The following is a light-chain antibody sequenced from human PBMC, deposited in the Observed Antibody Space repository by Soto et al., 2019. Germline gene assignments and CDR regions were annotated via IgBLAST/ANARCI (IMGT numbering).Light chain of an antibody. CDR3: SSYAGTNTPYV. CDR1: SSDVGGYYY. Sequence: QSALTQPPSASVSPGQSVTISCTGTSSDVGGYYYVSWYQQHPGKAPKLMIYEVSKRPSGVSDRFSGSKSGNTASLTVSGLQAEDEADYYCSSYAGTNTPYVFGTGTKVTVL. CDR2: EVS. V-gene: IGLV2-8*01. J-gene: IGLJ1*01.